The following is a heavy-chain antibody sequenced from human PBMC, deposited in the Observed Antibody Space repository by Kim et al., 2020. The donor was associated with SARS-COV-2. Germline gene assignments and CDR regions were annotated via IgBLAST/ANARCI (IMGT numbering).Heavy chain of an antibody. V-gene: IGHV3-23*01. CDR3: ARDPNGDYIGTFDI. CDR1: GLTFSTYG. D-gene: IGHD4-17*01. J-gene: IGHJ3*02. CDR2: IGYGGTVT. Sequence: GGSLRLSCAASGLTFSTYGMSWVRQAPGKGLEWVSSIGYGGTVTYYADSVKGRFTISRDNSKNTLYLQMNILGVEDTALYFCARDPNGDYIGTFDIWGRGTMVTVSS.